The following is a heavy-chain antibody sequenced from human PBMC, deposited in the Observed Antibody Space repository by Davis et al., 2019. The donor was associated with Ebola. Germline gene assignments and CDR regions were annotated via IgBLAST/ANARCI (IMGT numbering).Heavy chain of an antibody. Sequence: GESLKISCAASGFTFSSYSMNWVRQAPGKGLEWVSYISSSSSTIYYADSVKGRFTISRDNAKNSLYLQMNSLRAEDTAVYYCARGVLWFREDYWGQGTLVTVSS. J-gene: IGHJ4*02. CDR2: ISSSSSTI. CDR1: GFTFSSYS. V-gene: IGHV3-48*04. D-gene: IGHD3-10*01. CDR3: ARGVLWFREDY.